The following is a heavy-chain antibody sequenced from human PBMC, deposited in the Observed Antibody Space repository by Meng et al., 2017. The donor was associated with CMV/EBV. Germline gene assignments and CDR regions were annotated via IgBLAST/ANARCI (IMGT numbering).Heavy chain of an antibody. V-gene: IGHV4-34*01. Sequence: SFSGYCWSWIRQPPGKGLEWIGEINHSGSTNYNPSLKSRVTISVDTSKNQFSLKLSSVTAADTAVYYCARGVGYCSSTSCYPRFDPWGQGTLVTVSS. D-gene: IGHD2-2*01. CDR3: ARGVGYCSSTSCYPRFDP. CDR2: INHSGST. J-gene: IGHJ5*02. CDR1: SFSGYC.